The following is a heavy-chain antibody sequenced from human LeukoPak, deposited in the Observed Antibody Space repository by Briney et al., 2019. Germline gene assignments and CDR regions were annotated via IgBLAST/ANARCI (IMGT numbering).Heavy chain of an antibody. CDR1: GFTFSSYW. Sequence: GGSLRLSCAASGFTFSSYWMSWVRQAPGKGLEWVANIKQDGSEKYYVDSVKGRFTISRDNAKNSLYLQMNSLRAEDTAVYYCASVAVAGRGYFGYWGRGTLVTVSS. V-gene: IGHV3-7*01. D-gene: IGHD6-19*01. J-gene: IGHJ4*02. CDR2: IKQDGSEK. CDR3: ASVAVAGRGYFGY.